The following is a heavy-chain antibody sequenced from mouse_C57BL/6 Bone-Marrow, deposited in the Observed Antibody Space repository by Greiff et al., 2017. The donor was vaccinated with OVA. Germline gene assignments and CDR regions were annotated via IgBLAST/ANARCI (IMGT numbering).Heavy chain of an antibody. V-gene: IGHV7-1*01. Sequence: EVKLMESGGGLVQSGRSLRLSCAPSGFTFSDFYMEWVRQAPGKGLEWIAASRNKANDYTTEYSASVKGRFIVSRDTSQSILYLQMNALRAEDTAIYYCARDAGLYWGQGTSVTVSS. CDR2: SRNKANDYTT. CDR3: ARDAGLY. CDR1: GFTFSDFY. J-gene: IGHJ4*01.